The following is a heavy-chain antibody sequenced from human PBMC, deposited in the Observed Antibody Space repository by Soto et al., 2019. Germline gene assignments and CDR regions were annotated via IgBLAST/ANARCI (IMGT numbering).Heavy chain of an antibody. J-gene: IGHJ4*02. V-gene: IGHV3-72*01. Sequence: VQLVESGGGLVQPGGSLRLSCAASGCIFSDHYMDWVRQAPGKGLAWVGRIKNKANSYTPGYAASVKGRLTISRDDLQNSLYLQMNSLKTEDTAVYYCTRISLVGATGGRYFDSWGQGTMLTVSS. CDR1: GCIFSDHY. CDR2: IKNKANSYTP. CDR3: TRISLVGATGGRYFDS. D-gene: IGHD1-26*01.